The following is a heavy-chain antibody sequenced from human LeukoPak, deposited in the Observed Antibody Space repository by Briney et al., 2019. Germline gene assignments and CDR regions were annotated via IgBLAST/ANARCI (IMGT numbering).Heavy chain of an antibody. CDR2: ISGSGGTT. CDR3: TNLDDLVTEPAAMVDFQH. V-gene: IGHV3-23*01. J-gene: IGHJ1*01. CDR1: GFTFSTYG. D-gene: IGHD2-2*01. Sequence: PGGSLRLSCAASGFTFSTYGVRWVRQAPGKGLEWVSAISGSGGTTYYADSVKGRFTISRDNSKNTLSLQMNSLRAEDTAVYYCTNLDDLVTEPAAMVDFQHWGQGTLVTVSS.